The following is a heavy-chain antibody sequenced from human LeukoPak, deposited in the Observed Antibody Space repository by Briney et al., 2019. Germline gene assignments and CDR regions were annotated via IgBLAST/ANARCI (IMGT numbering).Heavy chain of an antibody. D-gene: IGHD6-6*01. CDR2: ISWNSGNI. CDR3: AKNIAIVAAPSSYGLDV. J-gene: IGHJ6*02. V-gene: IGHV3-9*01. Sequence: PGGSLRLSCAASGFTFDDYAMHWVRQAPGKGLEWVSGISWNSGNIGYADSVKGRLTISRDNARNSLYLQMNSLRAEDTAFYYCAKNIAIVAAPSSYGLDVWGQGTTVTVSS. CDR1: GFTFDDYA.